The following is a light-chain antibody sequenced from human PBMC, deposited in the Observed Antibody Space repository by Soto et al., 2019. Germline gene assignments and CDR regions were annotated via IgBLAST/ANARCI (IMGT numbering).Light chain of an antibody. CDR3: QQYNSYSRT. Sequence: EIVLTQSPGTLSLSPGERATLSCRASQTTNSNFLAWYQQKPGQAPRLLIYGASSRATGIPDRFSGSGSATDFTLTISRLEPEDFATYYCQQYNSYSRTFGQGTKVDIK. V-gene: IGKV3-20*01. J-gene: IGKJ1*01. CDR1: QTTNSNF. CDR2: GAS.